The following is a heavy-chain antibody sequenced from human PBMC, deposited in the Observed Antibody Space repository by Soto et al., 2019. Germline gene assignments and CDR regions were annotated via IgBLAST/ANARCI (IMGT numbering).Heavy chain of an antibody. CDR1: GGSINSGGYS. CDR2: IYHTGST. J-gene: IGHJ4*02. CDR3: ARALSPDYGEQFDS. D-gene: IGHD4-17*01. V-gene: IGHV4-30-2*01. Sequence: SETLSLTCAVSGGSINSGGYSWSWIRQPPGKGLEWIGYIYHTGSTYYNPALKSRVTISIDRSIHQFSLKLNSVTAADTAVYYCARALSPDYGEQFDSWGQGTLVTVSS.